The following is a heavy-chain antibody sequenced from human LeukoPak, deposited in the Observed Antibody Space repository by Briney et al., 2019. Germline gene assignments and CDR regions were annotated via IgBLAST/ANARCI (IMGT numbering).Heavy chain of an antibody. V-gene: IGHV3-7*04. J-gene: IGHJ3*01. Sequence: GPSLRLSCAASGISFRNYWMSWVRQAPGPRPHSVANLKEDATEKYYVDSVKGRFTISRDNAKNSLYLEMNSLRAEDTAVYHCTRGGYCSGPTCYSFWYWGPGAMVTVST. CDR2: LKEDATEK. CDR3: TRGGYCSGPTCYSFWY. D-gene: IGHD2-15*01. CDR1: GISFRNYW.